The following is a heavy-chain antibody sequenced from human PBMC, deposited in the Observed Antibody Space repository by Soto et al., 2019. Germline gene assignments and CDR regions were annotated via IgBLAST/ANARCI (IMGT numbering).Heavy chain of an antibody. CDR3: ARDGGGCYYDSSGYSASSYGMDV. Sequence: ASVKVSCKASGYTFTSYYMHWVRQAPGQGLEWMGIINPSGGSTSYAQKFQGRVTMTRDTSTSTVYMELSSLRSEDTAVYYCARDGGGCYYDSSGYSASSYGMDVWGQGTTVTVSS. D-gene: IGHD3-22*01. J-gene: IGHJ6*02. V-gene: IGHV1-46*01. CDR1: GYTFTSYY. CDR2: INPSGGST.